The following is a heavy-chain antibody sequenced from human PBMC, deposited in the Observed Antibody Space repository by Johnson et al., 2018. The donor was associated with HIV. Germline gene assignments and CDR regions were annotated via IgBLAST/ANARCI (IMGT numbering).Heavy chain of an antibody. CDR2: IWYDGSNK. Sequence: QVQLVESGGGVVQPGRSLRLSCTASGFTFSSYGMHWVRQAPGKGLEWVAVIWYDGSNKYYADSVKGRLTISRDNSKNTLYLQMNSLRAEDTAVYYCAKDLFTEREDDVFDIWGQGTMVTGSS. CDR1: GFTFSSYG. J-gene: IGHJ3*02. V-gene: IGHV3-33*06. CDR3: AKDLFTEREDDVFDI. D-gene: IGHD1-26*01.